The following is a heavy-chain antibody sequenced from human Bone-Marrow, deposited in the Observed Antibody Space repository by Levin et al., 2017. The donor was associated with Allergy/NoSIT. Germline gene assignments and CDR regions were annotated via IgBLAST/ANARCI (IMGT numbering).Heavy chain of an antibody. Sequence: PSETLSLTCTVSGGSISSGGYYWSWIRQHPGKGLEWIGYIYYSGSTYYNPSLKSRVTISVDTSKNQFSLKLSSVTAADTAVYYCARESRLLWFGTDNAFDSWGQGTMVTVSS. J-gene: IGHJ3*02. CDR2: IYYSGST. CDR1: GGSISSGGYY. D-gene: IGHD3-10*01. V-gene: IGHV4-31*03. CDR3: ARESRLLWFGTDNAFDS.